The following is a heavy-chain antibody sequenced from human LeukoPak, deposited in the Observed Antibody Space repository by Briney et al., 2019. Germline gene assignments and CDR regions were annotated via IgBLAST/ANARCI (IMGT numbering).Heavy chain of an antibody. CDR1: GGPISSSSYY. Sequence: PSETLSLTCTVSGGPISSSSYYWGWIRQPPGKGLEWIGSIYYSGSTYYSPSLKSRVTISVDTSKNQFSLKLSSVTAADTAVYYCASPVAGTGAWGQGTLVTVSS. D-gene: IGHD6-19*01. V-gene: IGHV4-39*01. CDR2: IYYSGST. CDR3: ASPVAGTGA. J-gene: IGHJ4*02.